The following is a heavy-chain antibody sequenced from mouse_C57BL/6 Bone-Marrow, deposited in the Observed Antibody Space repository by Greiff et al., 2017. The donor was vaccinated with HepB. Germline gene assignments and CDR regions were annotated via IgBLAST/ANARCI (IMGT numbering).Heavy chain of an antibody. CDR2: IYPRSGNT. J-gene: IGHJ2*01. Sequence: QVQLKESGAELARPGASVKLSCKASGYTFTSYGISWVKQRTGQGLEWIGEIYPRSGNTYYNEKFKGKATLTADKSSSTAYMELRSLTSEDSAVYFCAREGQLYYFDYWGQGTTLTVSS. CDR3: AREGQLYYFDY. V-gene: IGHV1-81*01. CDR1: GYTFTSYG. D-gene: IGHD6-1*01.